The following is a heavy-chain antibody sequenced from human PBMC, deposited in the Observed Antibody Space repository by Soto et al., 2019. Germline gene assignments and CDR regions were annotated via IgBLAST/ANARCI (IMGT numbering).Heavy chain of an antibody. V-gene: IGHV3-72*01. CDR3: TVWGSGNDFGAA. CDR1: GFTFSDHY. J-gene: IGHJ4*02. Sequence: EVQLVESGGGLVQPGGSLRLSCAASGFTFSDHYMDWVRQAPGKGLEWVGRSKNKADSYTTEYAASVKGRFTISRDGSKNSLFLQRQSLKTEGTAVYYCTVWGSGNDFGAAWGQGILVTVSS. D-gene: IGHD3-10*01. CDR2: SKNKADSYTT.